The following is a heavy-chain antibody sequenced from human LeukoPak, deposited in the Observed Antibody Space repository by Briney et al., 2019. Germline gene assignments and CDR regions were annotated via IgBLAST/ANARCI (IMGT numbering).Heavy chain of an antibody. CDR3: ARESGSYEAYFDY. CDR2: IFPIFATA. V-gene: IGHV1-69*15. J-gene: IGHJ4*02. D-gene: IGHD1-26*01. CDR1: GGTFSSYA. Sequence: SVTVSCKASGGTFSSYAISWVRQAPGQGLEWMGRIFPIFATANYAQKFQGRVTITADESTSTAYMELSSLRSEATAVYYCARESGSYEAYFDYWGQGTLVTVSS.